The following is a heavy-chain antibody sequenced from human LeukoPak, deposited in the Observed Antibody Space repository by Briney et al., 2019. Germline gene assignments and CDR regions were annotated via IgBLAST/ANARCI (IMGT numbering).Heavy chain of an antibody. J-gene: IGHJ4*02. Sequence: SETLSLTCAVYGGSFSGYYWSWIRQPPGKGLEWIGEINHSGSTNYNPSLKSRVTISVDTSRNQFSLKLSSVTAADTAVYYCPSSGAARQLRNFDYWGQGTLVTVSS. CDR3: PSSGAARQLRNFDY. D-gene: IGHD6-6*01. V-gene: IGHV4-34*01. CDR2: INHSGST. CDR1: GGSFSGYY.